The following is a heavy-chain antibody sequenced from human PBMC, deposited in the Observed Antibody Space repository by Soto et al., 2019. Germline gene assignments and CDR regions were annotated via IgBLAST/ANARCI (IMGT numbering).Heavy chain of an antibody. CDR1: GFTFSSYS. CDR2: ISSSSSYI. J-gene: IGHJ3*02. V-gene: IGHV3-21*01. CDR3: ARVPYCSGVSGCSYSSGSDAFEI. D-gene: IGHD2-15*01. Sequence: GGSLRLSCAASGFTFSSYSMNWVRQAPGKGLEWVSSISSSSSYIYYADSVKGRFTISRDNAKNSLYLQMNSQIAEDTAVYYGARVPYCSGVSGCSYSSGSDAFEIWGQGPMVTVSS.